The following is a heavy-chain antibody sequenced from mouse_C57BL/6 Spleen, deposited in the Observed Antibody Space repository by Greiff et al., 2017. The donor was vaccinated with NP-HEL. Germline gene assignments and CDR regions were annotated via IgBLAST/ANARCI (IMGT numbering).Heavy chain of an antibody. CDR1: GYTFTSYW. CDR2: IYPGSGST. J-gene: IGHJ2*01. V-gene: IGHV1-55*01. Sequence: QVQLQQPGAELVKPGASVKMSCKASGYTFTSYWITWVKQRPGQGLEWIGDIYPGSGSTNYNAKFKSKATLTVDTSSSTAYMQLSRLTSEDSAVYYCARWDYYSSSYDYWGQGTTLTVSS. D-gene: IGHD1-1*01. CDR3: ARWDYYSSSYDY.